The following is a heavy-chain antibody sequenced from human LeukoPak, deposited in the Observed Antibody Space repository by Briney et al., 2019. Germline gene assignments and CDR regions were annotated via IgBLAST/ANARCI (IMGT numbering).Heavy chain of an antibody. V-gene: IGHV1-2*02. J-gene: IGHJ4*02. CDR2: INPNSGGT. Sequence: GASVKVSCKASGYTFTGYFMHWVRQAPGQGLEWMGWINPNSGGTNYAQKFQGRVTMTRDTSISTAYMELSRLRSDDTAVYYCASNIVGATTLLSLGFDYWGQGTLVTVSS. D-gene: IGHD1-26*01. CDR3: ASNIVGATTLLSLGFDY. CDR1: GYTFTGYF.